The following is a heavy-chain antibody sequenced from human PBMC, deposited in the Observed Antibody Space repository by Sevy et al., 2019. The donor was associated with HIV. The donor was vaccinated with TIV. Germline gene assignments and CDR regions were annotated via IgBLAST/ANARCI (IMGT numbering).Heavy chain of an antibody. J-gene: IGHJ5*02. D-gene: IGHD2-15*01. Sequence: GGSLRLSCAASGFTFSSFWMHWVRQAPGKVLVWVSKINSDGSETTYADSVKGRFTISRDNAKNTLYLQMNSLRAEDTAVYYCARVYCSGGICYPSDNWFDPWGQGTLVTVSS. CDR1: GFTFSSFW. V-gene: IGHV3-74*01. CDR3: ARVYCSGGICYPSDNWFDP. CDR2: INSDGSET.